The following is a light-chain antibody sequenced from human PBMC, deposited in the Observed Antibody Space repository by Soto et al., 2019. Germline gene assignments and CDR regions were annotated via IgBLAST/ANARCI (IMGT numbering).Light chain of an antibody. CDR3: QHYNSYSEA. CDR1: QTISSW. V-gene: IGKV1-5*03. Sequence: DIQMTQSPSTLSGSVGDRFTITCLAIQTISSWLAWYQQKPGKAPKLLIYKASTLKSGVPSRFRGSGSGTEFTLTISSLQPDDFEPYYCQHYNSYSEAFGQGTKVDIK. J-gene: IGKJ1*01. CDR2: KAS.